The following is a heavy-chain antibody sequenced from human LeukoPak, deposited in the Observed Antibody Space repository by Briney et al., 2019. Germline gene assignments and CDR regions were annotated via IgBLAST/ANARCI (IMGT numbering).Heavy chain of an antibody. D-gene: IGHD2-15*01. CDR1: GGSISSGGYY. Sequence: SETLSLTCTVSGGSISSGGYYWSWIRLHPGKGLEWIVYIYYSGSTYYNPSLKRRVTISVDTSKNQSSLKLSSVTAAVTAVYYCARDQGLGYSDYWGEGNLVTVSS. CDR3: ARDQGLGYSDY. V-gene: IGHV4-31*03. J-gene: IGHJ4*02. CDR2: IYYSGST.